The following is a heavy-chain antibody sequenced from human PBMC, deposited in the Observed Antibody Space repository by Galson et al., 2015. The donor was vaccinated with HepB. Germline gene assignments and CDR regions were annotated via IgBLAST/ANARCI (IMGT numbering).Heavy chain of an antibody. D-gene: IGHD3-3*01. V-gene: IGHV1-69*10. Sequence: SVKASCKASGGTFSSYAISWVRQAPGQGLEWMGGIIPIFGIANYAQKFQGRVTMTRDTSISTAYMELSRLRSDDTAVYYCARTYYDFWSGYLGGMDVWGQGTTVTVSS. CDR3: ARTYYDFWSGYLGGMDV. CDR1: GGTFSSYA. J-gene: IGHJ6*02. CDR2: IIPIFGIA.